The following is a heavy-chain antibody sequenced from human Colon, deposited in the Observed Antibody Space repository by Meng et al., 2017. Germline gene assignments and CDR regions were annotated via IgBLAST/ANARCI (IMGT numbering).Heavy chain of an antibody. CDR2: VSHTGST. J-gene: IGHJ4*02. CDR1: GGSISNGFFF. CDR3: ARGSGTLRHFDY. V-gene: IGHV4-31*01. D-gene: IGHD1-26*01. Sequence: QMSGPGLVNPSQTPSLTCTISGGSISNGFFFWSWIRQHPLKGLEWIGSVSHTGSTSYNPSIQSLVTISRDTPKNQFSLNLTSVTAADTAVYFCARGSGTLRHFDYWGQGTLVTVSS.